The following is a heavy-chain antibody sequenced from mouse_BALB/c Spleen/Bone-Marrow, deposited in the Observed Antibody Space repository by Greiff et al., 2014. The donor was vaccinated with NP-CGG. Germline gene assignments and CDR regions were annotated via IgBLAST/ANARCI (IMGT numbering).Heavy chain of an antibody. D-gene: IGHD2-4*01. CDR3: ARGLRDWYFDV. V-gene: IGHV1-4*01. Sequence: VQLQQSGPELATPGASVKMSCKASGYTFTTYWMHWIKQRPGQGLEWIGSINPNTDYTDYNQKFKDKATLTADKSSITAYMQLSSLTSEDSAVYYCARGLRDWYFDVGGAGTTVTVSS. CDR2: INPNTDYT. J-gene: IGHJ1*01. CDR1: GYTFTTYW.